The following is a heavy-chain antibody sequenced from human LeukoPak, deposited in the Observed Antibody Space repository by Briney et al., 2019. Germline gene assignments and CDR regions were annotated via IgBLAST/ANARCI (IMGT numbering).Heavy chain of an antibody. CDR1: EFTFSSYE. CDR3: ATSGGHGWNYYFDN. D-gene: IGHD5-12*01. Sequence: SGGSLRLSCTASEFTFSSYEMTWVRQAPGKGLEWVAYISNGGSNIRYADSVKGRLTISRDNANKSLYLQMNSLRAEDTAVYYCATSGGHGWNYYFDNWGQGTLVTVSS. CDR2: ISNGGSNI. V-gene: IGHV3-48*03. J-gene: IGHJ4*02.